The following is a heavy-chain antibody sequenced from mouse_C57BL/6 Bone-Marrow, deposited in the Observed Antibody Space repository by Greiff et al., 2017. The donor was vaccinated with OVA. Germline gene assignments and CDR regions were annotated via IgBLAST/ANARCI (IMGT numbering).Heavy chain of an antibody. V-gene: IGHV2-2*01. D-gene: IGHD4-1*01. CDR1: GFSLTSYG. CDR2: IWRGGST. CDR3: DRKDWDYYYAMDY. Sequence: VQGVESGPGLVQPSQSLSITCTVSGFSLTSYGVHWVRQSPVKGLEWLGVIWRGGSTDYNAAFISRLSISKDNSKCQVFFKMNRLQAYDTAIYYCDRKDWDYYYAMDYWGQGTSVTVSS. J-gene: IGHJ4*01.